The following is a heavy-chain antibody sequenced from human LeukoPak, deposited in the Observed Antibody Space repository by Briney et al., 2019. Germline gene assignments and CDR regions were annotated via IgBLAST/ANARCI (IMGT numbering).Heavy chain of an antibody. D-gene: IGHD3-9*01. V-gene: IGHV3-30*04. CDR3: ARGDLRDILRFDI. CDR2: ISYDGSNK. J-gene: IGHJ3*02. Sequence: PGGSRRLSCAASGFTFSSYAMHWVRQAPGKGLEWVAVISYDGSNKYYADSVKGRFTISRDNSKNTLYLQMNSLRAEDTAVYYCARGDLRDILRFDIWGQGTMVTVSS. CDR1: GFTFSSYA.